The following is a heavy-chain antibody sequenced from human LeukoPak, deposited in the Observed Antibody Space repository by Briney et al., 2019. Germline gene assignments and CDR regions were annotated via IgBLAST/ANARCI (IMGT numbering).Heavy chain of an antibody. D-gene: IGHD3-10*01. CDR2: IYYSGST. V-gene: IGHV4-59*01. CDR3: ARDYYGSGRAIVFDI. Sequence: SETLSLTCTVSGGSISSYYWSWIRQPPGKGLEWIGYIYYSGSTNYNPSLKSRVTISVDTSKNQFSLKLSSVTAADTAVYYCARDYYGSGRAIVFDIWGQGTTVTVSS. J-gene: IGHJ3*02. CDR1: GGSISSYY.